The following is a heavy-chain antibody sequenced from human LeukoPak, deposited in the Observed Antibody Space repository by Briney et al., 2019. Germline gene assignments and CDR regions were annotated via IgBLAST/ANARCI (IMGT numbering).Heavy chain of an antibody. J-gene: IGHJ4*02. CDR2: ISSSGNTV. V-gene: IGHV3-11*04. D-gene: IGHD3-16*01. CDR1: GFTFSDYY. CDR3: ARVRWGGLYYFDY. Sequence: GGSLRLSCAASGFTFSDYYMSWIRQAPGKGLEWVSYISSSGNTVKYADSVKGRFTISRDNAKNSLYLQMNSLRAEDTAVYYCARVRWGGLYYFDYWGQGTLVTVSS.